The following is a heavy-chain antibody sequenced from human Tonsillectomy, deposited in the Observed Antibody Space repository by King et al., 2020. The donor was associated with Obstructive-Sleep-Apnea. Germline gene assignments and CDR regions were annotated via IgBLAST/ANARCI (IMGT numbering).Heavy chain of an antibody. CDR3: ARDGPYTSNPRGAMDV. Sequence: VQLQQSGPGLVKPSQTLSLTCAISGDSVSSTSFAWNWIRQSPSRGLEWLGRTYYRSKWYNDYATSVKSRLTINPDTSKNQFSLQLNSVTPDDTAVYYCARDGPYTSNPRGAMDVWGQGTTVTVSS. CDR2: TYYRSKWYN. D-gene: IGHD6-13*01. J-gene: IGHJ6*02. CDR1: GDSVSSTSFA. V-gene: IGHV6-1*01.